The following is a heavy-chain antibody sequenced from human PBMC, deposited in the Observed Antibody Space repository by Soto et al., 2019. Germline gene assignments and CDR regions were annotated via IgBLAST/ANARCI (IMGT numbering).Heavy chain of an antibody. CDR2: ITGSGGST. Sequence: GGSLRLSCAASGFTFSSSAMTWVRQAPGKGLEWVSTITGSGGSTYYADSVKGRFTISRDNSKNTLFLQMDSLGAEDTAIYYCANPTYYYDSSGYYPFDYWSQGTLVTVSS. V-gene: IGHV3-23*01. J-gene: IGHJ4*02. CDR3: ANPTYYYDSSGYYPFDY. D-gene: IGHD3-22*01. CDR1: GFTFSSSA.